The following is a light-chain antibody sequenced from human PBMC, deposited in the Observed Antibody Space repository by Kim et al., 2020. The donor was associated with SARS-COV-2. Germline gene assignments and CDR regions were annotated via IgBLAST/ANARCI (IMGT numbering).Light chain of an antibody. CDR1: SLRSYY. CDR2: GKN. Sequence: SSELTQDPAVSMALGQTVRITCQGDSLRSYYASWYQQKPGQAPVLVIYGKNNRPSGIPDRFSGSSSGNTASLTITGAQAEDEADYYCNSRDSSGNPVVFG. V-gene: IGLV3-19*01. CDR3: NSRDSSGNPVV. J-gene: IGLJ2*01.